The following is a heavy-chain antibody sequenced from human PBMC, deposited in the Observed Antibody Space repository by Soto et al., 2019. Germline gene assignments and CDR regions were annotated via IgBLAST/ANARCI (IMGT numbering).Heavy chain of an antibody. V-gene: IGHV4-59*08. CDR3: ARLRDYGDFVDS. J-gene: IGHJ4*02. Sequence: QVQLQESGPGLVKPSETLSLTCTVSGGSISRYYWNWIRQPPGKGLEWIGYIYYSGSTNYNPNYTPSLKSRVTISVDTSKNQFSLKLTSVTAADTAVYYCARLRDYGDFVDSWGQGTLVTVSS. CDR2: IYYSGST. D-gene: IGHD4-17*01. CDR1: GGSISRYY.